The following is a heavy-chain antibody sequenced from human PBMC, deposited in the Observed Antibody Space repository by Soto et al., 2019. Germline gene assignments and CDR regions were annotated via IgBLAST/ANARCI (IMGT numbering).Heavy chain of an antibody. V-gene: IGHV3-33*01. D-gene: IGHD3-22*01. CDR1: GFTFSRYG. J-gene: IGHJ4*02. CDR2: IWTDGSYE. CDR3: ASACHDSAGYYYGGLYY. Sequence: QVQLVESGGGVAQPGGSLRLSCAASGFTFSRYGMHWVRQAPGKGLEWVAVIWTDGSYEYYADSVMGRFTISRANSKNTLYLQRNRLRADDTAVYYCASACHDSAGYYYGGLYYWGPGTLVTVSS.